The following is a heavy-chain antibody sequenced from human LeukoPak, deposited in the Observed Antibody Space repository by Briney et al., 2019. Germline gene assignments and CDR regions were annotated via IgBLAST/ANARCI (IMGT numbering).Heavy chain of an antibody. J-gene: IGHJ3*02. Sequence: GGSLRLSCAASRFTLSTFWMTWVRQAPGKGLEWVANIKEDGSEKYYVDSVKGRFTISRDNAKNSLYLKMNSLRAEDTAVYYCASGVFDIWGQGTLVTVSS. D-gene: IGHD2-8*01. CDR2: IKEDGSEK. CDR3: ASGVFDI. V-gene: IGHV3-7*01. CDR1: RFTLSTFW.